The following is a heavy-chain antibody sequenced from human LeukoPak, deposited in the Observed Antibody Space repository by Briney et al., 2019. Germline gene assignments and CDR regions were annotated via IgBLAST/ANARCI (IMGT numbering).Heavy chain of an antibody. CDR3: ARDLMAGGYERRDYYYGMDV. D-gene: IGHD5-12*01. J-gene: IGHJ6*02. V-gene: IGHV1-69*04. CDR1: EGTFSSSA. CDR2: IIPIVDIT. Sequence: ASVKVSCKASEGTFSSSAINWMRQAPGQGLEWMGRIIPIVDITDYAQKFQGRVTITADKTNTAYMELSSLRSEDTAVYYCARDLMAGGYERRDYYYGMDVWGQGTTVTVSS.